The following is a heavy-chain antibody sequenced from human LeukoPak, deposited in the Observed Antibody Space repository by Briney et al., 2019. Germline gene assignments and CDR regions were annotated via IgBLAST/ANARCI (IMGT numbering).Heavy chain of an antibody. CDR3: ASLTMVRGVISEVDY. Sequence: GASVKVSCKASGYTFTSYGISWVRQAPGQGLEWMGWISAYNGNTNYAQKLQGRVTMTTDTSTSTAYMELGSLRSDDTAVYYCASLTMVRGVISEVDYWGQGTLVTVSS. CDR2: ISAYNGNT. CDR1: GYTFTSYG. D-gene: IGHD3-10*01. V-gene: IGHV1-18*01. J-gene: IGHJ4*02.